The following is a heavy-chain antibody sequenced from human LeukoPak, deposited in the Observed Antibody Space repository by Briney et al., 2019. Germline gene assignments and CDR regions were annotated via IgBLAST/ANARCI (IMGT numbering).Heavy chain of an antibody. D-gene: IGHD3-10*01. V-gene: IGHV4-4*07. Sequence: SETLSLTCTVSGGSISSYYWSWFRQPAGKGLEWIGRIYPIGSTKYNPSLKSRVAISVDNSKNQFSLKLSSVTAADTAVYYCARGRGSGSSLNWFDPWGQGTLVTVSS. CDR1: GGSISSYY. CDR3: ARGRGSGSSLNWFDP. J-gene: IGHJ5*02. CDR2: IYPIGST.